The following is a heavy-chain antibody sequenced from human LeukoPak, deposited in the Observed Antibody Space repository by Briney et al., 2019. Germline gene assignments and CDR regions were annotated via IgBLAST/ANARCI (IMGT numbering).Heavy chain of an antibody. Sequence: GGSLRLSCAASGFTFSSYGMHWVRQAPGKGLEWVAVIWYDGSNKYFADSVKGRFTISRDNSKNTLYLQMNSLRVEDMAVYYCARDGVRSGYHEGPDYWGQGTLVTVSS. CDR2: IWYDGSNK. CDR1: GFTFSSYG. D-gene: IGHD3-22*01. CDR3: ARDGVRSGYHEGPDY. J-gene: IGHJ4*02. V-gene: IGHV3-33*01.